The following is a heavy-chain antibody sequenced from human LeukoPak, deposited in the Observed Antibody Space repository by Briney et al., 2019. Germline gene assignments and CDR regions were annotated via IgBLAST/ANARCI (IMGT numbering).Heavy chain of an antibody. CDR2: IYSGGST. V-gene: IGHV3-53*01. Sequence: GESLRLSCAASGFTVSSNYMSWVRQAPGKGLKWVSVIYSGGSTYYADSVKGRFTISRDNSKNTLYLQMNSLRAEDTAVYYCARDNSDYYYMDVWGKGTTVTVSS. J-gene: IGHJ6*03. CDR3: ARDNSDYYYMDV. CDR1: GFTVSSNY. D-gene: IGHD3-10*01.